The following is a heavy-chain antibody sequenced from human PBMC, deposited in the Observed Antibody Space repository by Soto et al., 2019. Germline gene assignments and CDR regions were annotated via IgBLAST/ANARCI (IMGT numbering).Heavy chain of an antibody. CDR1: GGSISSSSYY. CDR2: IYYSGST. Sequence: LSLTCTVSGGSISSSSYYWGWIRQPPGKGLEWIGSIYYSGSTYYNPSLKSRVTISVDTSKNQFSLKLSSVTAADTAVYYCARRGRYYYGMDVWGQGTTVTVSS. V-gene: IGHV4-39*01. J-gene: IGHJ6*02. CDR3: ARRGRYYYGMDV.